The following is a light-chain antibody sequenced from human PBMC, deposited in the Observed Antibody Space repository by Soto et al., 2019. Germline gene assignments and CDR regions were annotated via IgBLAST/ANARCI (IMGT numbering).Light chain of an antibody. CDR3: QQYFNTPWT. Sequence: DIIMTQSPESLAVSLGEQATIKCKSGQSLLYTSMHKDYLAWYQQKPGQPPRLLIYWASTRESGVSDRFSGSGSGTDFTLTVTSMQAEDVAVYYCQQYFNTPWTFGQGTKVEI. CDR2: WAS. CDR1: QSLLYTSMHKDY. J-gene: IGKJ1*01. V-gene: IGKV4-1*01.